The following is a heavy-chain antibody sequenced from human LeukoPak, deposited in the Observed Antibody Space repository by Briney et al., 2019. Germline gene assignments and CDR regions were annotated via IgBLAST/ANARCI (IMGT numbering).Heavy chain of an antibody. CDR3: ARGPSVYSSGCYQHLDY. J-gene: IGHJ4*02. CDR2: ISGSGGST. Sequence: GGSLRLSCTASGFTFSDYAMSWVRQAPGKGLEWVSSISGSGGSTYYADSVKGRFTISRDNSKNTLYLQMNSLRAEDTAVYYCARGPSVYSSGCYQHLDYWGQGTLVTVSS. V-gene: IGHV3-23*01. CDR1: GFTFSDYA. D-gene: IGHD3-22*01.